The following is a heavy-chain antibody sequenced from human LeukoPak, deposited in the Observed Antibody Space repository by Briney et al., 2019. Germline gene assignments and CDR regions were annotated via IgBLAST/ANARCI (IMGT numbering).Heavy chain of an antibody. D-gene: IGHD3-22*01. Sequence: GGSLRLSCAASGFTVSNNYMRWVRQAPGKGLVWVSRINHDGSSTNYADSVKGRFTISRDNAKNTLHLQMNSLRAEDTAVYYCARDWGYDSSGYWQKYFDSWGQGTLVTVSS. CDR3: ARDWGYDSSGYWQKYFDS. J-gene: IGHJ4*02. CDR2: INHDGSST. V-gene: IGHV3-74*01. CDR1: GFTVSNNY.